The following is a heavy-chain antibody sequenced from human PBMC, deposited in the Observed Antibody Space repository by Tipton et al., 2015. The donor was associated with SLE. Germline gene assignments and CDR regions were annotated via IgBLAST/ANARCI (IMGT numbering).Heavy chain of an antibody. J-gene: IGHJ4*02. D-gene: IGHD6-6*01. Sequence: TLSLTCTVSGGSISSGGYYWSWIRQHPGKGLEWIGYIYYSGSTYYNPSLKSRVTISVDTSKNQFSLKLSSVTAADTAVYYCARGGEAARRAFDYWGQGTLVTVSS. CDR2: IYYSGST. CDR1: GGSISSGGYY. CDR3: ARGGEAARRAFDY. V-gene: IGHV4-31*03.